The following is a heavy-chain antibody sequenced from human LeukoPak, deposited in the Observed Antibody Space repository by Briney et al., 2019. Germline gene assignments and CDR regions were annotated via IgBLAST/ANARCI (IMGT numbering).Heavy chain of an antibody. CDR1: GGSISSYY. J-gene: IGHJ5*02. D-gene: IGHD6-13*01. CDR3: ARGPRGSSRTYNWFDP. Sequence: SETLSLTCTVSGGSISSYYWSWIRQPPGKGLEWIGYIYYSGSTNYNPSLKSRVTISVDTSKNQSSLKLSSVTAADTAVYYCARGPRGSSRTYNWFDPWGQGTLVTVSS. CDR2: IYYSGST. V-gene: IGHV4-59*12.